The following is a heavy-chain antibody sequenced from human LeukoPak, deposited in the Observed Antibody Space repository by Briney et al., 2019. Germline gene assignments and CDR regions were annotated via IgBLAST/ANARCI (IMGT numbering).Heavy chain of an antibody. Sequence: GASVKVSCKASGYTFTGYYMHWVRQAPGQELEWMGWINPNSGGTNYAQKFQGRVTMTRDTSISTAYMELSRLRSDDTAVYYCARGSLSITMVRGALDYWGQGTLVTVSS. CDR2: INPNSGGT. CDR3: ARGSLSITMVRGALDY. J-gene: IGHJ4*02. CDR1: GYTFTGYY. D-gene: IGHD3-10*01. V-gene: IGHV1-2*02.